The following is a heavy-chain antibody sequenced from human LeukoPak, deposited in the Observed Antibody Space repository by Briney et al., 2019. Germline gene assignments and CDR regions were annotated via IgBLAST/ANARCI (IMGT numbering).Heavy chain of an antibody. CDR1: GFTFSSSW. Sequence: GGSLRLSCAASGFTFSSSWMHWVCQAPEKGLEWVADIKCDGSEKYYVDSVKGRFTISRDNAKNSLYLQMNSLRAEDTAVYYCARGISMIVVVTHYYYMDVWGKGTTVTVSS. J-gene: IGHJ6*03. CDR3: ARGISMIVVVTHYYYMDV. CDR2: IKCDGSEK. D-gene: IGHD3-22*01. V-gene: IGHV3-52*01.